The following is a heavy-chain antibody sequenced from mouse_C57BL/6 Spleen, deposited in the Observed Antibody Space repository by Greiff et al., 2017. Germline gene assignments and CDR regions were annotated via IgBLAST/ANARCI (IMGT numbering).Heavy chain of an antibody. CDR1: GFTFSSYT. CDR2: ISGGGGNT. V-gene: IGHV5-9*01. J-gene: IGHJ4*01. CDR3: ARHKDYAMDY. Sequence: EVQLVESGGGLVKPGGSLKLSCAASGFTFSSYTMSWVRQTPEKRLEWVATISGGGGNTYYPDSVKGRFTISRDNAKNTLYLQMSSLRSEDTALYYCARHKDYAMDYWGQGTSVTVSS.